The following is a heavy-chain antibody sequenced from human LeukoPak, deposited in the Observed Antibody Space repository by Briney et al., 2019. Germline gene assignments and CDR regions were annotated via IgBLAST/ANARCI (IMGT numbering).Heavy chain of an antibody. J-gene: IGHJ4*02. D-gene: IGHD5-12*01. CDR2: TSGSGVNS. Sequence: GGSLRLSCAASGFTLRNYDMSWVRQAPGKGLEWVAATSGSGVNSYYADSVRGRFTISRDNSQNTLYLQMDSLRAEDTALYYCAKEYCGYDFDYWGQGALVTVSS. CDR1: GFTLRNYD. V-gene: IGHV3-23*01. CDR3: AKEYCGYDFDY.